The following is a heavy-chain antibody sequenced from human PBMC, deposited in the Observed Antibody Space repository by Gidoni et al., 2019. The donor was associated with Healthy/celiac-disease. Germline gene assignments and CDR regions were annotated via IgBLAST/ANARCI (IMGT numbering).Heavy chain of an antibody. V-gene: IGHV3-11*06. J-gene: IGHJ5*02. CDR3: ARGFTGLGRRFDP. CDR2: ISSSSSYT. Sequence: QVQLVESGGGLVMPGGSLRLSCAASGLTFSDYYMSGIRQAPGKGLEWVAYISSSSSYTNYADSVKGRFTISRDNAKNSLYLQMNSLRAEDTAGYYCARGFTGLGRRFDPWGQGTLVTVSS. CDR1: GLTFSDYY.